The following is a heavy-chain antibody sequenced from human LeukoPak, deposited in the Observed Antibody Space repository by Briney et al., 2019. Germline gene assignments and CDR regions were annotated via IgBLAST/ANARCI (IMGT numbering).Heavy chain of an antibody. Sequence: GGSLRLSCAASGFTFDDYAMHWVRQAAGKGLDWVSGISWVSGSVDSADSVKGRFTISRDNAKNTLYLQMNTLRVEDTAVYYCTRDLMDYDVSTGLHHYYMDVWGQGTTVTVSS. CDR3: TRDLMDYDVSTGLHHYYMDV. D-gene: IGHD3-9*01. V-gene: IGHV3-9*01. CDR1: GFTFDDYA. CDR2: ISWVSGSV. J-gene: IGHJ6*02.